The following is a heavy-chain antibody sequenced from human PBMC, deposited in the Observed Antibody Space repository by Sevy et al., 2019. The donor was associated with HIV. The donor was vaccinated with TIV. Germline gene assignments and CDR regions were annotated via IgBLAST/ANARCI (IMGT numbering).Heavy chain of an antibody. Sequence: GGSLRLSCTASGFTFGDYAMSWFRQAPGKGLEWVGFIRSKAYGGTTEYAASVKGRVTISRDDSKSIAYLQMNSLKTEGTAVYYCTRDYQQLLLNAFDIWGQGTMVTVSS. CDR2: IRSKAYGGTT. D-gene: IGHD6-13*01. CDR3: TRDYQQLLLNAFDI. J-gene: IGHJ3*02. V-gene: IGHV3-49*03. CDR1: GFTFGDYA.